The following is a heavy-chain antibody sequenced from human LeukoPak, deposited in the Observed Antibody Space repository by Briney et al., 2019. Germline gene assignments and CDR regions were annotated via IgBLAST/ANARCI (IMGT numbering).Heavy chain of an antibody. CDR3: ATGEFLEWLSDGVFDY. Sequence: SETLSLTCTVSGGSISSYYWSWIRQPPGKGLEWIGYIYYSGSTNYNPSLKSRVTISVDTSKNQFSLKLSSVTAADTAVYYCATGEFLEWLSDGVFDYWGQGTLVTVSS. CDR2: IYYSGST. D-gene: IGHD3-3*01. V-gene: IGHV4-59*01. J-gene: IGHJ4*02. CDR1: GGSISSYY.